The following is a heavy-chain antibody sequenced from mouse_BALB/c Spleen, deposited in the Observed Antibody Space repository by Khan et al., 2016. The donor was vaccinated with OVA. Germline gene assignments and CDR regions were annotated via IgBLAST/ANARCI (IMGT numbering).Heavy chain of an antibody. J-gene: IGHJ3*01. CDR3: ARHSYRYDFTY. CDR1: GFSLTTYG. V-gene: IGHV2-2*01. D-gene: IGHD2-12*01. CDR2: IWSGGST. Sequence: VLLKQSGPGLVQPSQSLSITCTVTGFSLTTYGIHWVRQSPGKGLEWLGVIWSGGSTDYNAPFISRLSISQDNSKSQVFFKMNSLQADDTAIYYCARHSYRYDFTYWGQGTLVTVSA.